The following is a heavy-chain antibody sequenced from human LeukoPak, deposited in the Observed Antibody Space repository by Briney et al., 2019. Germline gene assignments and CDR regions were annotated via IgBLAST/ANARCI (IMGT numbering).Heavy chain of an antibody. V-gene: IGHV3-73*01. D-gene: IGHD6-19*01. CDR1: GFTFSGSA. Sequence: GGSLRLSCAGSGFTFSGSAMHWVRQASGKGLEWVGRIRSKANNYATAYAASVKGRFTVSRDDSKNTAYLQMNSLKTEDTAVYYCTRLDSSGWDPFDYWGQGTLVTVSS. CDR3: TRLDSSGWDPFDY. J-gene: IGHJ4*02. CDR2: IRSKANNYAT.